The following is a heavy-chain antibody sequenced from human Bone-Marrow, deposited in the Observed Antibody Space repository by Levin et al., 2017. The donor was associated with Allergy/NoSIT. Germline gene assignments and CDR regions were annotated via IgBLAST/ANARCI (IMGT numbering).Heavy chain of an antibody. J-gene: IGHJ3*02. CDR2: MFSSGTNY. D-gene: IGHD3-10*01. Sequence: SQTLSLTCSVSGDSIRDDYWSWIRPSPGGELEWIGNMFSSGTNYKYNPSLKSRVTMSMHTSQNQFSLKVTSVTAADTGVYFCARRSVSGYHAFDIWGHGTKVTVSS. CDR3: ARRSVSGYHAFDI. V-gene: IGHV4-59*12. CDR1: GDSIRDDY.